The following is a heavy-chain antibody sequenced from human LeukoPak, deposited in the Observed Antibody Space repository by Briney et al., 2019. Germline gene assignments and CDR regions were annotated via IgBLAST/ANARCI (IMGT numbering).Heavy chain of an antibody. CDR2: IKSKTDVGTT. CDR3: TTGLDN. J-gene: IGHJ4*02. Sequence: GGSLRLSCAASGFTFSNAWISWVRQAPGKGLEWVGRIKSKTDVGTTDYAAPVKGRFTISRDDSKNTLYLQMNSLKTEDTAVYYCTTGLDNWGQGTLVTVSS. CDR1: GFTFSNAW. V-gene: IGHV3-15*01.